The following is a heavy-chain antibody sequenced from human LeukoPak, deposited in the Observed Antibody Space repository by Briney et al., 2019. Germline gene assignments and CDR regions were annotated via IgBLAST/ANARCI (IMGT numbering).Heavy chain of an antibody. D-gene: IGHD6-13*01. Sequence: GGSLRLSCAASGFTFSSYSMNWVRQAPGNGLEWVSAISGSGGSTYYADSVKGRFTISRDNSKNTLYLQMNSLRAEDTAVYYCAKDPHIPYSSSWYLNWGQGTLVTVSS. CDR3: AKDPHIPYSSSWYLN. CDR2: ISGSGGST. J-gene: IGHJ4*02. V-gene: IGHV3-23*01. CDR1: GFTFSSYS.